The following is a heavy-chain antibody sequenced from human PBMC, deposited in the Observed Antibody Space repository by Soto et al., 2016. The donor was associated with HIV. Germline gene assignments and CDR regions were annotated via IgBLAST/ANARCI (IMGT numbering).Heavy chain of an antibody. CDR3: ARARIWVRELSTTPYFDY. D-gene: IGHD3-16*02. CDR1: GFTFSDSY. Sequence: VQLVESGGGLVKPGGSLRLSCAASGFTFSDSYMSWIRQAPGKGLEWVSYISSSNSYTTYADSVRGRFTISRDNAKNSLYLQMNSLRAEDTAVYYCARARIWVRELSTTPYFDYWGQGTLVTVSS. CDR2: ISSSNSYT. J-gene: IGHJ4*02. V-gene: IGHV3-11*05.